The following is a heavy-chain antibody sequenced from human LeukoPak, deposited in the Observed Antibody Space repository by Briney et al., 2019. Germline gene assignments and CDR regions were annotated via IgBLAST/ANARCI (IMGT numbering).Heavy chain of an antibody. Sequence: QPGGSLRLSCAASGFIFSSYSMNWVRQAPGKGLEWVSVIYAGGSTYYTDSVKGRFTISRDNSKNTLYLQMNSLRAEDTAVYYCAGAMVRGYGYQYYMDVWGKGTTVTISS. V-gene: IGHV3-66*01. CDR1: GFIFSSYS. CDR2: IYAGGST. J-gene: IGHJ6*03. CDR3: AGAMVRGYGYQYYMDV. D-gene: IGHD3-10*01.